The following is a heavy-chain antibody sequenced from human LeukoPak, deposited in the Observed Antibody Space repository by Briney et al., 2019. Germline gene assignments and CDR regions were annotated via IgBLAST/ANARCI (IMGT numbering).Heavy chain of an antibody. V-gene: IGHV3-20*04. CDR2: INWNGGST. CDR1: GFTFDDYG. Sequence: PGGSLRLSCAASGFTFDDYGMSWVRQAPGKGLEWVSGINWNGGSTGYADSVKGRLTISGDNAKNSLYLQMNSLRAEDTALYYCARVGSIAVAGYIDYWGQGTLVTVSS. J-gene: IGHJ4*02. CDR3: ARVGSIAVAGYIDY. D-gene: IGHD6-19*01.